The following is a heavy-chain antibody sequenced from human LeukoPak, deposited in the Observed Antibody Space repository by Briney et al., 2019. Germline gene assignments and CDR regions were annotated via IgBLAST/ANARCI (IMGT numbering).Heavy chain of an antibody. CDR2: IGISSGNT. V-gene: IGHV3-48*01. CDR3: ARDHRYAFDN. D-gene: IGHD5-12*01. Sequence: PGGSLRLSGAASGFNFIDYSMNWVRQAPGKGLEWISYIGISSGNTKYADSVKGRFTISRDKARNSLYLQMNSLRVEDTAMYYCARDHRYAFDNWGHGTLVTVSS. J-gene: IGHJ4*01. CDR1: GFNFIDYS.